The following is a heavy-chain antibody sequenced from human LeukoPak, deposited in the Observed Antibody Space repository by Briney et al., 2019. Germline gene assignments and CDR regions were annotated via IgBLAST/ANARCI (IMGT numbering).Heavy chain of an antibody. V-gene: IGHV3-30*04. J-gene: IGHJ4*02. CDR3: ASIGSPPFDY. D-gene: IGHD1-26*01. Sequence: GGSLRLSCAASGFTFSSYAMHWVRQAPGKGLEWVAVISYDGSNKYYADSVKGRFTISRDNSKNTLYLRMNSLRAEDTAVYYCASIGSPPFDYWGQGTLVTVSS. CDR2: ISYDGSNK. CDR1: GFTFSSYA.